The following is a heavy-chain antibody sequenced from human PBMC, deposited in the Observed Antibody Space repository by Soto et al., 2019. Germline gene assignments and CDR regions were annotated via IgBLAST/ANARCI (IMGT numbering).Heavy chain of an antibody. V-gene: IGHV3-23*01. CDR2: ISGSGGST. D-gene: IGHD2-2*02. CDR3: ASRGVPAAIGY. CDR1: GFTFSSYA. J-gene: IGHJ4*02. Sequence: EVQLLESGGGLVQPGGSLRLSCAASGFTFSSYAMSWVRQAPGKGLEWVSAISGSGGSTYYADSVKGRFPISRNNSKNTLYLQMNSLRAEDTAVYYCASRGVPAAIGYWGQGTLVTVSS.